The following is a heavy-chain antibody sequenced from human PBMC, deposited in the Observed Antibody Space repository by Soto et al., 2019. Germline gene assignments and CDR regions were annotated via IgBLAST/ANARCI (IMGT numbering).Heavy chain of an antibody. J-gene: IGHJ4*02. V-gene: IGHV4-39*01. Sequence: PSETLSLTCTVSGGSISSSSYYWGWIRQPPGKGLEWIGSIDYSGSTYYNPSLKSRVTISVDTSKNQFSLKLSSVTAADTAVYYCARLYGGYFDYWGQGTRVIVSS. CDR3: ARLYGGYFDY. CDR1: GGSISSSSYY. CDR2: IDYSGST. D-gene: IGHD3-16*01.